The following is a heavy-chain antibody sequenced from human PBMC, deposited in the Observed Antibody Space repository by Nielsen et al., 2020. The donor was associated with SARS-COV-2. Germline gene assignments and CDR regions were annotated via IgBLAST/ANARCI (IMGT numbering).Heavy chain of an antibody. CDR3: ARSHRSGGSCKPYFVPESAYYYYGMDV. CDR1: GYTFTSYY. Sequence: ASVKVSCKASGYTFTSYYMHWVRQAPGQGLEWMGIINPSGGSTSYAQKFQGRVTMTRDTSTSTVYMELSSLRSEDTAVYYCARSHRSGGSCKPYFVPESAYYYYGMDVWGQGTTVTVSS. D-gene: IGHD2-15*01. J-gene: IGHJ6*02. CDR2: INPSGGST. V-gene: IGHV1-46*01.